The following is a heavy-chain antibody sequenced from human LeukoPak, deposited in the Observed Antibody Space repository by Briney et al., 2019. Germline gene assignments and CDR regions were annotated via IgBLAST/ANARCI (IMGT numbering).Heavy chain of an antibody. J-gene: IGHJ3*02. V-gene: IGHV3-7*01. D-gene: IGHD3-10*01. CDR3: ARGGGSGIGSAFDI. Sequence: GGSLRLSCAASGFTFSSYWMSWVRQAPGKGLEWVANIKQDGSEKYYVDSVKGRFTISRDNAKNSLYLQMNSLGAEDTAVYYCARGGGSGIGSAFDIWGQGTMVTVSS. CDR2: IKQDGSEK. CDR1: GFTFSSYW.